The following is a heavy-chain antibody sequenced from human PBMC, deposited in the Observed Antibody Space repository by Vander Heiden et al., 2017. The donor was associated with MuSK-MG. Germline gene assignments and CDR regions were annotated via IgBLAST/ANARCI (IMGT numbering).Heavy chain of an antibody. CDR3: ARRTHYDFWSGYYRAYYYYMDV. CDR1: GGSFCGYY. CDR2: INHSGST. D-gene: IGHD3-3*01. J-gene: IGHJ6*03. V-gene: IGHV4-34*01. Sequence: QLQPQQCAAGLLKPSETLSLTCSVYGGSFCGYYWSWIRQPPGKGLEWIGEINHSGSTNYNPSLKSRVTISVDASKNQFSLKLSSVTAADTAVYYCARRTHYDFWSGYYRAYYYYMDVWSKGTTVTVCS.